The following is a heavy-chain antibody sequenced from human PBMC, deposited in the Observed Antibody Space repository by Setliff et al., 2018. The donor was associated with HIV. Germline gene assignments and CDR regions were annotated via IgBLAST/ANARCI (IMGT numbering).Heavy chain of an antibody. V-gene: IGHV4-31*03. CDR2: IYYSGST. Sequence: SETLSLTCTVSGGSISSGGYYWTWIRQHPGKGLEWIGYIYYSGSTYYSPSLKSRVIISVDTSNNQFSLKLSSVTAADQGVYYCARVPVAGANWFDPWGLGTLVTVSS. J-gene: IGHJ5*02. CDR3: ARVPVAGANWFDP. D-gene: IGHD2-21*01. CDR1: GGSISSGGYY.